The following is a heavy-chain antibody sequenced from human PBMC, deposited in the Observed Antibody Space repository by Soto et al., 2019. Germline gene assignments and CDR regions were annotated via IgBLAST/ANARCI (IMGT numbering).Heavy chain of an antibody. Sequence: ASVKVSCKVSGYTLTELSMHWVRQAPGKGLEWMGGFDPEDGETIYAQKFQGRVTMTEDTSTDTAYMELSSLRSEDTAVYYCATDGPWDSIYFDYWPGNPGHRLL. J-gene: IGHJ4*02. V-gene: IGHV1-24*01. CDR2: FDPEDGET. CDR1: GYTLTELS. D-gene: IGHD3-3*02. CDR3: ATDGPWDSIYFDY.